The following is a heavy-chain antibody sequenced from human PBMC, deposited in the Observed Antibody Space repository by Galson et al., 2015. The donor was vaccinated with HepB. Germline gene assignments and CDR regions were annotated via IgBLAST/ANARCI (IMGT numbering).Heavy chain of an antibody. J-gene: IGHJ6*02. V-gene: IGHV1-69*13. CDR3: ARDGSGSSTTGEFYYYGMDV. D-gene: IGHD1-26*01. Sequence: SVKVSCKASGGTFSSYAISWVRQAPGQGLEWMGGIIPIFGTANYAQKFQDRVTITADESTSTAYMELSSLRSEDTAVYYCARDGSGSSTTGEFYYYGMDVWGQGTTVTVSS. CDR1: GGTFSSYA. CDR2: IIPIFGTA.